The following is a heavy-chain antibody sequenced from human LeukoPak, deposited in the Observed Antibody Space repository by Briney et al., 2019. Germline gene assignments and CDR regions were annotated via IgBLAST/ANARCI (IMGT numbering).Heavy chain of an antibody. Sequence: GGSLRLSCSAFGFTFTSFPMSWVRQAPGKGLEWASSISDSGDRTYYVDSVNGRFTISRDNSKNTVYLQMNSLRAEDTAVYYCARTTATDAFDIWGQGTMVTVSS. D-gene: IGHD1-1*01. CDR2: ISDSGDRT. V-gene: IGHV3-23*01. CDR3: ARTTATDAFDI. J-gene: IGHJ3*02. CDR1: GFTFTSFP.